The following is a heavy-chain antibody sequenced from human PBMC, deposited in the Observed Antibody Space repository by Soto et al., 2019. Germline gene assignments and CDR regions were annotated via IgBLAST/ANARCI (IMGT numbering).Heavy chain of an antibody. J-gene: IGHJ4*02. D-gene: IGHD2-21*01. V-gene: IGHV3-13*01. CDR2: IGTAGDT. Sequence: EVQLVESGGGLAQPGGSLRLSCAASGFTISTYDMHWVRQSTGKGLEWVSGIGTAGDTFYPGSVKGRFTISREDAKNSLYLQVNSLRVEDTAVYYCARDIASPGGDYFDSWGQGTLVTVSS. CDR3: ARDIASPGGDYFDS. CDR1: GFTISTYD.